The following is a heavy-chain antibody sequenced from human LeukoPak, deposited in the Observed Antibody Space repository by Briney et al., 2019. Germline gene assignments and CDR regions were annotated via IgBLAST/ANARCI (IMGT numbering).Heavy chain of an antibody. V-gene: IGHV1-69*13. Sequence: SVKVSCKASGGTFSSYAISWVRQAPGQGLEWMGRIIPIFGTANYAQKFQGRVTITADESTSTAYMELSSLRSEDTAVYYCASGANYDFWSGFTSDYWGQGTLVTVSS. CDR3: ASGANYDFWSGFTSDY. CDR1: GGTFSSYA. CDR2: IIPIFGTA. J-gene: IGHJ4*02. D-gene: IGHD3-3*01.